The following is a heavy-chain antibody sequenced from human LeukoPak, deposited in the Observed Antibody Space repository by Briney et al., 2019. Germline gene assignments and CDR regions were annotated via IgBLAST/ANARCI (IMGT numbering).Heavy chain of an antibody. CDR1: GYSFTSYW. J-gene: IGHJ4*02. CDR2: IYPGDSDT. D-gene: IGHD6-19*01. CDR3: ARASIAVAETDY. V-gene: IGHV5-51*01. Sequence: GESLKISCKGSGYSFTSYWIGCVRQMPRKSPEWMGVIYPGDSDTRYSPSFQGQVTISADKSISTAYLQWSSLKASDTAMYYCARASIAVAETDYWGQGTLVTVSS.